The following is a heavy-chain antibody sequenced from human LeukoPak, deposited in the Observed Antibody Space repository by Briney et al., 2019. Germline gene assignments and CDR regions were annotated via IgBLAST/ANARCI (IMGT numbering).Heavy chain of an antibody. V-gene: IGHV1-69*05. J-gene: IGHJ6*03. D-gene: IGHD3-10*01. Sequence: GASVKVSCKASGGTFSSYAISWVRQAPGQGLEWMGGIIPIFGTANYAQKFQGRVTITTDESTSTAYMELSSLRSEDTAVYYCATKMSGTMVRGVIITEVYYYYYMDVWGKGTTVTVSS. CDR1: GGTFSSYA. CDR3: ATKMSGTMVRGVIITEVYYYYYMDV. CDR2: IIPIFGTA.